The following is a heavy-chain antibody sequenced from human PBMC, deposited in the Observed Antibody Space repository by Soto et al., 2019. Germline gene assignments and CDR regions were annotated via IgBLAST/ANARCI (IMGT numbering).Heavy chain of an antibody. CDR3: AKDLGGSGSLHY. D-gene: IGHD3-10*01. Sequence: QVQLVESGGGVVQPGRSLRLSCAASGFTFSTYGIHWVRQAPGKGLEWVSVISYEGSNKYYADSVKGRFTISRDNSKNTRYLQMSRVGVEDTAVYYCAKDLGGSGSLHYWGQGTLVTVSS. V-gene: IGHV3-30*18. CDR2: ISYEGSNK. CDR1: GFTFSTYG. J-gene: IGHJ4*02.